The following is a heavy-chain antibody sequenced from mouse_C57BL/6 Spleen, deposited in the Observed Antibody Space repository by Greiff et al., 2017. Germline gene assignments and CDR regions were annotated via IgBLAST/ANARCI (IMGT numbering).Heavy chain of an antibody. CDR3: TRVTTVVGPYFDY. Sequence: EVKVVESGEGLVKPGGSLKLSCAASGFTFSSYAMSWVRQTPEKRLEWVAYISSGGDYIYYADTVKGRFTISRDNARNTLYLQMSSLKSEDTAMYYCTRVTTVVGPYFDYWGQGTTLTVSS. CDR2: ISSGGDYI. CDR1: GFTFSSYA. V-gene: IGHV5-9-1*02. D-gene: IGHD1-1*01. J-gene: IGHJ2*01.